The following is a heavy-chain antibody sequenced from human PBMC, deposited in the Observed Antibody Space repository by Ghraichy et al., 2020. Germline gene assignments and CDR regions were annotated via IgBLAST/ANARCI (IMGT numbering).Heavy chain of an antibody. V-gene: IGHV3-53*01. D-gene: IGHD3-10*01. Sequence: GGSLRLSCAASGFTVSSNYMSWVRQAPGKGLEWVSVIYSGGSTYYADSVKGRFTISRDNSKNTLYLQMNSLRAEDTAVYYCARVLNVMVRGVGYYYGMDVWGLGTTVTVSS. CDR3: ARVLNVMVRGVGYYYGMDV. CDR2: IYSGGST. J-gene: IGHJ6*02. CDR1: GFTVSSNY.